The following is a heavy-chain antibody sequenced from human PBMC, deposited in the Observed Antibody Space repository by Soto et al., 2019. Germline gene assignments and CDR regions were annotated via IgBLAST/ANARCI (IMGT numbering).Heavy chain of an antibody. CDR3: ARLFRDVYNAVEY. CDR2: IYYSGST. CDR1: GGSISSGDYS. Sequence: SATLSLTCTVSGGSISSGDYSWSWIRTPPGKGLEWIGYIYYSGSTYYNPSLKSRVTISADTSKNQFSLRLSSVTAADTAVYFCARLFRDVYNAVEYW. D-gene: IGHD3-3*01. V-gene: IGHV4-30-4*01. J-gene: IGHJ4*01.